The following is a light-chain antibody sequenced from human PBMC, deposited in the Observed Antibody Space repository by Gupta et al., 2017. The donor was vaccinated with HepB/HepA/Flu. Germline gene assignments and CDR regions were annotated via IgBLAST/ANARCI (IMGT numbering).Light chain of an antibody. Sequence: QSALPQPASMSGSPGQSITISCTGTSSNVGNYDLVSWYQQHPGNAPKLIIYEVTKRPSGLSDRFSGSKSGNTASLTISGLQAEDEADYFCCSYAGKSALVFGGGTTLTVL. CDR1: SSNVGNYDL. CDR2: EVT. J-gene: IGLJ3*02. V-gene: IGLV2-23*02. CDR3: CSYAGKSALV.